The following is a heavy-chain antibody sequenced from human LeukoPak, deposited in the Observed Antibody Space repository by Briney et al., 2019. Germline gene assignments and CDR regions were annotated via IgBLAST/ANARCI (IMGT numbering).Heavy chain of an antibody. CDR3: AILLSGYQLYAFDI. CDR1: GFTFSSYG. V-gene: IGHV3-30*02. CDR2: IRYDGSNK. Sequence: GGSLRLSCAASGFTFSSYGMHWVRQAPGKRLEWVAFIRYDGSNKYYADSVKGRFTISRDNSKNTLYLQMNSLRAEDTAVYYCAILLSGYQLYAFDIWGQGTMVTVAS. J-gene: IGHJ3*02. D-gene: IGHD5-12*01.